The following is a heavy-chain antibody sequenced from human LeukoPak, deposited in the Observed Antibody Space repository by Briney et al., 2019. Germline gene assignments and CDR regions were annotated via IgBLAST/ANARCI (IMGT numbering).Heavy chain of an antibody. D-gene: IGHD2-2*02. CDR3: ARIVVPAAIVNPDNWFDP. CDR2: IYYSGST. V-gene: IGHV4-31*03. CDR1: GGSISSGGYY. Sequence: SETLSLTCTVSGGSISSGGYYWSWIRQHPGKGLEWTGYIYYSGSTYYNPSLKSRVTISVDTPKNQFSLKLSSVTAADTAVYYCARIVVPAAIVNPDNWFDPWGQGTLVTVSS. J-gene: IGHJ5*02.